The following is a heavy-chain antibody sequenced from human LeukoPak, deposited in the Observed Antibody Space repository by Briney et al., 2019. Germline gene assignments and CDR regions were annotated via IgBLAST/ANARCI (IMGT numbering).Heavy chain of an antibody. D-gene: IGHD1-26*01. CDR1: GFTFSSYS. J-gene: IGHJ4*02. CDR3: ARADSGTYILDY. V-gene: IGHV3-21*01. Sequence: GGSLRLSCAASGFTFSSYSMNWVRQAPGKGLEWVSSISSSSSYIYYADSVKGRFSISRDNAKNSLYLQMNSLRAEDTAVYYCARADSGTYILDYWGQGTLVTVSS. CDR2: ISSSSSYI.